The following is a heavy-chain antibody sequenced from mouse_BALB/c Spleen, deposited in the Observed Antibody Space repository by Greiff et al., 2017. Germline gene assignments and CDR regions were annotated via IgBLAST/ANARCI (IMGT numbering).Heavy chain of an antibody. D-gene: IGHD2-1*01. J-gene: IGHJ2*01. CDR2: ISYSGST. CDR3: ARLYYGNPFDY. Sequence: EVKVEESGPGLVKPSQSLSLTCTVTGYSITSDYAWNWIRQFPGNKLEWMGYISYSGSTSYNPSLKSRISITRDTSKNQFFLQLNSVTTEDTATYYCARLYYGNPFDYWGQGTTLTVSS. CDR1: GYSITSDYA. V-gene: IGHV3-2*02.